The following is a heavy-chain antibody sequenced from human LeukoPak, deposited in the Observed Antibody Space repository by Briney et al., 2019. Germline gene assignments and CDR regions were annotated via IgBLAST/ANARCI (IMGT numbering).Heavy chain of an antibody. V-gene: IGHV3-20*04. D-gene: IGHD3-22*01. CDR2: INWNGGST. CDR1: GFTFDDYG. Sequence: GGSLRLSCAASGFTFDDYGMSWVRQAPGKGLEWVSGINWNGGSTGYADSVKGRFTISRDNAKNSLYLQMNSLRAEDTALYYCARDLDYYYDSSGYSAPGCYFDYWGQGTLVTVSS. CDR3: ARDLDYYYDSSGYSAPGCYFDY. J-gene: IGHJ4*02.